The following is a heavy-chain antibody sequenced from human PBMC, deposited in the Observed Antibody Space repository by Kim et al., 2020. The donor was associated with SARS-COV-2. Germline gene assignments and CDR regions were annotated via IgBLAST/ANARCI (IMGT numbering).Heavy chain of an antibody. J-gene: IGHJ4*02. Sequence: GGSLRLSCTASKFTFSNYWMHWVRQAPGKGLVWVSRINSDGNTTNYADSVKGRFSISRDNANNTLYLQMNSLRADDSAVYYCARAKHTQSYRIYDNWGQGTLVTVSS. CDR1: KFTFSNYW. CDR3: ARAKHTQSYRIYDN. CDR2: INSDGNTT. D-gene: IGHD2-21*01. V-gene: IGHV3-74*01.